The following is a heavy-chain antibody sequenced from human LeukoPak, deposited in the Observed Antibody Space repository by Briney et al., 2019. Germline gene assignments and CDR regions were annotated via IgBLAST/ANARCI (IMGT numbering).Heavy chain of an antibody. D-gene: IGHD1-26*01. Sequence: PGGSLRLSCAASGFTFSSYSMNWVRQAPGKGLEWVSSISSSSSYIYYADSVKGRFTISRDNAKNSLYLQMNSLRAEDTAVYYCARETWELLRTYHFDYWGQGTLVTVSS. J-gene: IGHJ4*02. V-gene: IGHV3-21*01. CDR2: ISSSSSYI. CDR3: ARETWELLRTYHFDY. CDR1: GFTFSSYS.